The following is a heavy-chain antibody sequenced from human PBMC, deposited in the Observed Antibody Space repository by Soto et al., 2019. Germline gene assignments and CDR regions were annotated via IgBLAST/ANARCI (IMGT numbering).Heavy chain of an antibody. J-gene: IGHJ3*02. CDR1: GYTFTNYN. CDR3: ARDRSHTSSWSNSFDI. Sequence: QVQLVQSGAEVKKPGASVKVSCKASGYTFTNYNINWVRQATGQGLEWMGWMNPNNGDTGYAQKFQGRVTMTRNTSQSTAYRKLSGLRSEGTAAYYFARDRSHTSSWSNSFDIWGQGTMVTVSS. CDR2: MNPNNGDT. V-gene: IGHV1-8*01. D-gene: IGHD6-13*01.